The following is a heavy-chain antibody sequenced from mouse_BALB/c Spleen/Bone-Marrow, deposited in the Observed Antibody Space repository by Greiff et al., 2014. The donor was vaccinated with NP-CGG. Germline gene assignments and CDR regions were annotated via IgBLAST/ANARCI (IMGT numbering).Heavy chain of an antibody. CDR1: GYTFTDYK. V-gene: IGHV1-15*01. CDR3: TIVAY. CDR2: IDPETGGT. J-gene: IGHJ3*01. Sequence: QVHVKQSGAELVRPGTSVTLSCKASGYTFTDYKMHWVKQTPVHGLEWIGLIDPETGGTAYNQKLKGKATLTADKSSSTAYMDLRSLTSEDSAVYYCTIVAYWGQGTLVAVSA.